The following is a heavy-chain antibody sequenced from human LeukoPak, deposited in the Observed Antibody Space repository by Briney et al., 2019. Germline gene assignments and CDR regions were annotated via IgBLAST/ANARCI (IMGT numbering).Heavy chain of an antibody. D-gene: IGHD6-13*01. Sequence: GGSLRLSCASSGFTFSTYWMVWFGQAPGQGLEWMANIKQDGSAKQYVDSVKGRFTISRDNANNLVYLQMNSLRVEDTGAYYCATTTRSSSWDYWGQGTLVTVSS. V-gene: IGHV3-7*02. J-gene: IGHJ4*02. CDR2: IKQDGSAK. CDR3: ATTTRSSSWDY. CDR1: GFTFSTYW.